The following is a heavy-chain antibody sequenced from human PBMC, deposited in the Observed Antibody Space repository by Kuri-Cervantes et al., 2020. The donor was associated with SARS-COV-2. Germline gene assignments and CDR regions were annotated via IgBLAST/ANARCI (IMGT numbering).Heavy chain of an antibody. CDR3: AARRWLGVPIAPVELYIDV. Sequence: GGSLRLSCAASGFTFRSYSMNWCRQAPGKGLEWASSISSSSSYIYYADSVKGRFTISRDNAKNSLYLQMSNLRAEDTAVYYCAARRWLGVPIAPVELYIDVWGQGTLVTVSS. D-gene: IGHD6-19*01. V-gene: IGHV3-21*04. J-gene: IGHJ1*01. CDR2: ISSSSSYI. CDR1: GFTFRSYS.